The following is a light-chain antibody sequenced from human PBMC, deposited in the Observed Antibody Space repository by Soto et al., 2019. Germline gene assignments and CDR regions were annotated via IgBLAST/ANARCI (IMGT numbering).Light chain of an antibody. CDR2: EAH. CDR3: SSYAASTTLL. Sequence: QSALTQPPSVSGSPGQSVTISCIGSSSDVGTYDRLSWYQAPPGTAPKLIIYEAHSRPSGVPDRFSGSKSGNTASLTISGLQAEDEADYYCSSYAASTTLLFGGGTKLTVL. V-gene: IGLV2-18*02. CDR1: SSDVGTYDR. J-gene: IGLJ2*01.